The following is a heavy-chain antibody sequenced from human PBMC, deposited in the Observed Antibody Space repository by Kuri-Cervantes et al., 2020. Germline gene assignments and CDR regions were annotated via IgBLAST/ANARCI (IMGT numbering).Heavy chain of an antibody. CDR1: GFTFSNYA. Sequence: GGSLRLSCAVSGFTFSNYAMSWVRQAPGKGLEWVSGISGSGGGTYYADSVKGRFTISRDNSKNTLYLQMNNLRTEDTAVYYCAKGSGDPAVYYYYYYYMDVWGKGTTVTVSS. CDR3: AKGSGDPAVYYYYYYYMDV. CDR2: ISGSGGGT. D-gene: IGHD4-17*01. J-gene: IGHJ6*03. V-gene: IGHV3-23*01.